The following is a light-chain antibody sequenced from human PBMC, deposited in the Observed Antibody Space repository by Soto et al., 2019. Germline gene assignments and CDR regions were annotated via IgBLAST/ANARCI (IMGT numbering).Light chain of an antibody. CDR3: SSYSGSNTLVV. V-gene: IGLV2-14*01. J-gene: IGLJ1*01. CDR2: EVT. Sequence: QSVLTQPASVSGSPGQSVTISCTGTTSDIGTYNFVSWYQQHPGKAPKLMIYEVTNRPSGVSNRFSGSKSGNTASLTISGLQAEDEADYYCSSYSGSNTLVVFGTGTKVTVL. CDR1: TSDIGTYNF.